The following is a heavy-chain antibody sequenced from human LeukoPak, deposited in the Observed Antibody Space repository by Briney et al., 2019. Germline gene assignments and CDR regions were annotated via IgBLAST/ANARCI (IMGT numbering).Heavy chain of an antibody. J-gene: IGHJ4*02. V-gene: IGHV3-21*01. CDR2: ISSSSSYI. D-gene: IGHD1-1*01. CDR3: ARGGKDNWNDRDY. CDR1: GFTFSSYS. Sequence: GGSLRLSCAASGFTFSSYSMNWVRQAPGKGLEWVSSISSSSSYIYYADSVKGRFTISRDNAKNSLYLQMNSLRAEDTAVYYCARGGKDNWNDRDYWGQGTLVTVSS.